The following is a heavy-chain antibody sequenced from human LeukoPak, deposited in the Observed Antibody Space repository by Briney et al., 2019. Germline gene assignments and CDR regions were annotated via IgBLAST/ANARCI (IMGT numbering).Heavy chain of an antibody. Sequence: ASVKVSCKASGYTFTGYYMHWVRQAPGQGLEWMGWINPNSGGTNYAQKFQGRVTMTRDTSISTAYMELSRLRSDDTAVYYCARVEEAGYGSGSSYFDIWGQGTMVTVSS. CDR1: GYTFTGYY. J-gene: IGHJ3*02. V-gene: IGHV1-2*02. CDR2: INPNSGGT. CDR3: ARVEEAGYGSGSSYFDI. D-gene: IGHD3-10*01.